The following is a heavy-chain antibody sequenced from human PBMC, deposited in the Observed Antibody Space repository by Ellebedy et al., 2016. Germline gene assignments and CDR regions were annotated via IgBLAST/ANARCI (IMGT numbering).Heavy chain of an antibody. Sequence: GGSLRLXXAASGFTFSSYSMNWVRQAPGKGLEWVSFISSSSSYIYYADSLKGRFTISRDNAKNSLYLQMNSLRLEDTAVYYCAKAGGPYSYWGQGTLVTVSS. CDR2: ISSSSSYI. D-gene: IGHD1-26*01. J-gene: IGHJ4*01. CDR3: AKAGGPYSY. CDR1: GFTFSSYS. V-gene: IGHV3-21*01.